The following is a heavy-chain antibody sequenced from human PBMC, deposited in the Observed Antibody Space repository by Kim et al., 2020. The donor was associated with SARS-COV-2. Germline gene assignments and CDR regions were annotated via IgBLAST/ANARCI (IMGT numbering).Heavy chain of an antibody. D-gene: IGHD2-2*02. CDR1: GFTFSSYG. CDR2: ISYDGSNK. V-gene: IGHV3-30*18. J-gene: IGHJ6*02. CDR3: AKDACSSTSCYMYYYYGMDV. Sequence: GGSLRLSCAASGFTFSSYGMHWVRQAPGKGLEWVAVISYDGSNKYYADSVKGRFTISRDNSKNTLYLQMNSLRAEDTAVYYCAKDACSSTSCYMYYYYGMDVWGQGNTVTVSS.